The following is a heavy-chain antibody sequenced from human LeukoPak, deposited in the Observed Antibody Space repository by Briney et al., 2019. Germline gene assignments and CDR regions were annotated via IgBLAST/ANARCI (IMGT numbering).Heavy chain of an antibody. D-gene: IGHD2-21*02. CDR3: ARGGHCCHIDY. Sequence: SETLSLTCTVSGGSISSSSYYWGWIRQPPGKGLEWIGSIYYSGSTYYNPSLKSRVTISVDTSKNQFSLKLSSVTAADTAVYYCARGGHCCHIDYWGQGTLVTVSS. J-gene: IGHJ4*02. V-gene: IGHV4-39*01. CDR2: IYYSGST. CDR1: GGSISSSSYY.